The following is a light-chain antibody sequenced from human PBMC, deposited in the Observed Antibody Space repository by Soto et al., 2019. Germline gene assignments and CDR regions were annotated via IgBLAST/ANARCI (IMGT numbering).Light chain of an antibody. V-gene: IGKV1-39*01. J-gene: IGKJ1*01. CDR2: AAY. CDR3: KQSYSTLWT. CDR1: QGIRND. Sequence: DIQMTQSPSSLSASVGDRVTITCRASQGIRNDLGWYQQKPGKAPKLLIYAAYSLQSGVQSRFSGSGSGTDFTLTIRSLQPEDFATYYCKQSYSTLWTFGQGTKVDIK.